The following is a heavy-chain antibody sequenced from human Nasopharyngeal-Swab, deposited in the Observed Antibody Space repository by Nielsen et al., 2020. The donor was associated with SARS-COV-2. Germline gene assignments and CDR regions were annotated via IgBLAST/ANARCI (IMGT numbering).Heavy chain of an antibody. J-gene: IGHJ3*02. Sequence: SETLSLTCAVYGGSFSGYYWSWVRRPPGKGLEWIGEINHSGSTNYNPSLKSRVTISVDTSKNQFSLKLSSVTAADTAVYYCARSFRGTTPRDAFDIWGQGTMVTVSS. V-gene: IGHV4-34*01. D-gene: IGHD1-7*01. CDR1: GGSFSGYY. CDR2: INHSGST. CDR3: ARSFRGTTPRDAFDI.